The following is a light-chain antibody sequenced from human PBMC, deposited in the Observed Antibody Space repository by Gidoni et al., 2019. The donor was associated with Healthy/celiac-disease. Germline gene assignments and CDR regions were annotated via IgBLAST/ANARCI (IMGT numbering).Light chain of an antibody. CDR1: QSVSSSY. V-gene: IGKV3-20*01. CDR2: GAS. J-gene: IGKJ1*01. CDR3: QQYGSSPQT. Sequence: EIVLTQSPGTLSLSPGERATLPCRASQSVSSSYLAWYQQKPGQAPRLRIYGASSRATDIPDTFRGSGSGTDFTLTISRLEPEDFAVYYCQQYGSSPQTFGQGTKVEIK.